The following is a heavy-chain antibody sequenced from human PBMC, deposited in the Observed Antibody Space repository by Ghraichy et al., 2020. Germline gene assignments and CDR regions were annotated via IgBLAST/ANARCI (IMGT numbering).Heavy chain of an antibody. Sequence: GGSLRLSCAASGFTFDDYAMHWVRQAPGKGLEWVSGISWNSGSIGYADSVKGRFTISRDNAKNSLYLQMNSLRAEDTALYYCAKEGGFGELLFSDAFDIWGQGTMVTVSS. D-gene: IGHD3-10*01. CDR2: ISWNSGSI. CDR3: AKEGGFGELLFSDAFDI. V-gene: IGHV3-9*01. CDR1: GFTFDDYA. J-gene: IGHJ3*02.